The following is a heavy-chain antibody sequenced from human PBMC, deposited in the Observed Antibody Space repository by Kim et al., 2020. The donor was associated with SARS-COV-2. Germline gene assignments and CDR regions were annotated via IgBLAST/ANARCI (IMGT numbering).Heavy chain of an antibody. V-gene: IGHV6-1*01. CDR3: ARDRYINHSKKGGGGYFDY. D-gene: IGHD1-20*01. J-gene: IGHJ4*02. CDR2: TYYRSKWYN. CDR1: GDSVSSNSAA. Sequence: SQTLSLTCAISGDSVSSNSAAWNWIRQSPSRGLEWLGRTYYRSKWYNDYAVSVKSRITINPDTSKNQFSLQLNSVTPEDTAVYYCARDRYINHSKKGGGGYFDYWGQGTLVTVSS.